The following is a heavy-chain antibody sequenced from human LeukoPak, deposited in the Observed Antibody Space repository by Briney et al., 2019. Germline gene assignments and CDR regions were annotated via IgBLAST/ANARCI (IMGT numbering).Heavy chain of an antibody. CDR1: GGSISSYY. J-gene: IGHJ4*02. Sequence: SETLSLTCTVSGGSISSYYWSWIRQPPGKGLEWIGYIYYSGSTNYNPYLKSRVAISVDTSKNQFSLKLSSVTAADTAVYYCARAHSYYYDSSGYYWDYWGQGTLVTVSS. V-gene: IGHV4-59*01. D-gene: IGHD3-22*01. CDR2: IYYSGST. CDR3: ARAHSYYYDSSGYYWDY.